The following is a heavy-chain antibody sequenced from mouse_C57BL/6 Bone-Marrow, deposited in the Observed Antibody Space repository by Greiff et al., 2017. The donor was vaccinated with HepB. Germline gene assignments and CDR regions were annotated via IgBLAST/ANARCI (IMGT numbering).Heavy chain of an antibody. D-gene: IGHD2-3*01. CDR2: IDPSDSYT. CDR3: ARSPYEGYFDV. Sequence: VQLQQSGAELVMPGASVKLSCKASGYTFTSYWMHWVKQRPGQGLEWIGEIDPSDSYTNYNQKFKGKSTLTVDKSSSTAYMQLSSLTSEDSAVYYCARSPYEGYFDVWGTGTTVTVSS. CDR1: GYTFTSYW. V-gene: IGHV1-69*01. J-gene: IGHJ1*03.